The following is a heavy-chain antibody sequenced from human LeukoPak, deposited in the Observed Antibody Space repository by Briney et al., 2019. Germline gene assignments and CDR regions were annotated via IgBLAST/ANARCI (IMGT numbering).Heavy chain of an antibody. CDR3: AKDRGDSSGYYSD. CDR2: ISGSGGST. CDR1: GFTFSSYA. Sequence: GGSLRLSCAASGFTFSSYAMSWVRQAPGKGLEWVSAISGSGGSTYYADAVKGRFTISRDNSKNTLYLRMNSLRAEDTAVYYCAKDRGDSSGYYSDWGQGTLVTVSS. J-gene: IGHJ4*02. D-gene: IGHD3-22*01. V-gene: IGHV3-23*01.